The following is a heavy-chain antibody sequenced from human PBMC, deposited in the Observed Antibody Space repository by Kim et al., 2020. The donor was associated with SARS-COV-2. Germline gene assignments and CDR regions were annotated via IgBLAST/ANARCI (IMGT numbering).Heavy chain of an antibody. CDR2: T. Sequence: TYYADPVKGRFTISRDNSKNTLYLQMNSPRAEDTAVYYCAMLGATGNFDYWGQGTLVTVSS. J-gene: IGHJ4*02. D-gene: IGHD1-26*01. CDR3: AMLGATGNFDY. V-gene: IGHV3-23*03.